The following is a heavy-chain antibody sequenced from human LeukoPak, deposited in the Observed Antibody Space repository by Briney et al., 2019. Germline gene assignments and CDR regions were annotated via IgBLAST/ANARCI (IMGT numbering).Heavy chain of an antibody. CDR2: ITPNADRT. V-gene: IGHV3-23*01. D-gene: IGHD3-22*01. J-gene: IGHJ1*01. Sequence: GGSLRLSCAASGFTFGSYGMSWVRQAPGKGLEWVPFITPNADRTSYADSVEGRYTISRDNPRNTLYMQMNSLRDEDTALYYCAIMHGYYDGSGYWVQWGQGTLVTVSS. CDR3: AIMHGYYDGSGYWVQ. CDR1: GFTFGSYG.